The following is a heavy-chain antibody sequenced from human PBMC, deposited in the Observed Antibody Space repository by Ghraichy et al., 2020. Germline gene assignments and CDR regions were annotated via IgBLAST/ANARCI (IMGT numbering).Heavy chain of an antibody. D-gene: IGHD6-13*01. Sequence: SETLYLTCAVSGYSISSGYWWGWIRQPPGKGLEWVGYIYSSGGTYYNPSLKSRITMSVDTSKNQFSLNLRSVTAVDSGIYFCAKYNSSPDAHYFDSWGQGILVTVSS. CDR1: GYSISSGYW. CDR2: IYSSGGT. CDR3: AKYNSSPDAHYFDS. J-gene: IGHJ4*02. V-gene: IGHV4-28*04.